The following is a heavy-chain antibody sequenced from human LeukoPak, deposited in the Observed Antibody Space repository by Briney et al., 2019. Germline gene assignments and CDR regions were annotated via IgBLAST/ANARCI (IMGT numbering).Heavy chain of an antibody. D-gene: IGHD3-3*01. CDR1: GGSISSYY. CDR2: VYYSGST. CDR3: ARSRNTIFGVVIDS. J-gene: IGHJ5*01. V-gene: IGHV4-59*01. Sequence: SETLSLTCTVSGGSISSYYWSWIRQPPGKGLEWIGYVYYSGSTNYNPSLKSRVTVSVDTSKNQFSLKLSSVTAAHTAVYYCARSRNTIFGVVIDSWGQGTLVTVSS.